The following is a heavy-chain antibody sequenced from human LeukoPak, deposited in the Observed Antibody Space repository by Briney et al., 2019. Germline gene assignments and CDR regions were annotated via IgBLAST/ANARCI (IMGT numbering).Heavy chain of an antibody. J-gene: IGHJ4*02. D-gene: IGHD6-13*01. CDR2: INPNSGGI. CDR3: ARGGYTSSLSDY. V-gene: IGHV1-2*02. Sequence: ASVTVSCKASGYTFTDYFMHWVRQAPGQGLEWMGWINPNSGGINYAQKFQGRVTMTRDTSISTDYVELSSLRADDTAVYYCARGGYTSSLSDYWGQGTLVTVSS. CDR1: GYTFTDYF.